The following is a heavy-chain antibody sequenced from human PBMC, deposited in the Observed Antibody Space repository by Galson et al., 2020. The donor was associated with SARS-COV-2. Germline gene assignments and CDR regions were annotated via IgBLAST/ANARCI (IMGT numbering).Heavy chain of an antibody. CDR3: TKDGLT. J-gene: IGHJ4*02. CDR1: GFIFSDSA. V-gene: IGHV3-73*01. CDR2: IRSKAYTYAT. D-gene: IGHD3-9*01. Sequence: QLGESLKISCATSGFIFSDSAIHWVRQTSGQGLEWVGRIRSKAYTYATAYAASVRGRFTISRDDSKSTAFLQINSLKPEDTAAYYCTKDGLTWGQGTLVAVSS.